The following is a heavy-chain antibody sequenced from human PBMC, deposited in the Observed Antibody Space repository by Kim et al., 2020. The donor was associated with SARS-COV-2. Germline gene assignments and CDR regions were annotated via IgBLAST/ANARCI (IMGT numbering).Heavy chain of an antibody. CDR2: INHSGST. V-gene: IGHV4-34*01. CDR1: GGSFSGYY. CDR3: AREADDSSGYAGDNWFDP. D-gene: IGHD3-22*01. Sequence: SETLSLTCAVYGGSFSGYYWSWIRQPPGKGLEWIGEINHSGSTNYNPSLKSRVTISVDTSKNQFSLKLSSVTAADTAVYYCAREADDSSGYAGDNWFDPWGQGTLVTVSS. J-gene: IGHJ5*02.